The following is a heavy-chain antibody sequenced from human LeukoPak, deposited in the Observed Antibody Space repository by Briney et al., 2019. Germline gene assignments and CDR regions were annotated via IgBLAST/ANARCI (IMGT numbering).Heavy chain of an antibody. D-gene: IGHD3-10*01. CDR3: ARVYGSGSFYPY. CDR2: INPNGGGT. CDR1: GYTFSGYY. J-gene: IGHJ4*02. V-gene: IGHV1-2*02. Sequence: ASVKVSCKASGYTFSGYYLHWVRQAPGQGLEWVGWINPNGGGTVYAQKFQGRVTMTRDTSISIAYMELSRLISDDTAVYYCARVYGSGSFYPYWGQGTLVTVSS.